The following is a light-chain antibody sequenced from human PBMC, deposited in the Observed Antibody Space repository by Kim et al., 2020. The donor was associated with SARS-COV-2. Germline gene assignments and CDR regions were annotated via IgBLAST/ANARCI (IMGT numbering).Light chain of an antibody. CDR3: GAWDTSLSIVV. Sequence: GQKVTISCSGSSSNIGNCYVSWYQQLPGTAPRLLIYDNHERPSGIPDRFSGSKSGTTATLGITGLQTGDEADYYCGAWDTSLSIVVFGGGTQLTVL. CDR2: DNH. CDR1: SSNIGNCY. V-gene: IGLV1-51*01. J-gene: IGLJ2*01.